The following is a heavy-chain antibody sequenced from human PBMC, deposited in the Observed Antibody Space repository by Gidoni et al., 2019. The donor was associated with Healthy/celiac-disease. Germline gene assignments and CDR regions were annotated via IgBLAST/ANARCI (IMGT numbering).Heavy chain of an antibody. CDR2: ISSTGGST. D-gene: IGHD1-7*01. V-gene: IGHV3-64*01. J-gene: IGHJ4*02. CDR1: GFTFSSYA. CDR3: ARVEYNWNYDY. Sequence: VQLVESGRGLVHPGGSLRLSCVASGFTFSSYAMHWVRQAPGKGLEFVSVISSTGGSTYYANSVKGRFTNSRDNSKNTLYLQMGSLRAEDMAVYYCARVEYNWNYDYWGQGTLVTVSS.